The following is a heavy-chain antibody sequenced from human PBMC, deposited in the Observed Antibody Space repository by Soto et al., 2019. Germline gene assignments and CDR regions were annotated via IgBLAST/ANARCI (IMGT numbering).Heavy chain of an antibody. J-gene: IGHJ4*02. V-gene: IGHV3-23*01. CDR1: GFTFSSYA. D-gene: IGHD5-12*01. CDR2: ISGSGVST. CDR3: AKAQGYGSFDY. Sequence: EVQLLESGGGLVQPGGSLRLSCAASGFTFSSYAMNWVRQAPGKGLVWVSAISGSGVSTYADSVKGRFTISRDNSKNTPYLQMTSLRAEDTAVYYCAKAQGYGSFDYWGQGTLVTVSS.